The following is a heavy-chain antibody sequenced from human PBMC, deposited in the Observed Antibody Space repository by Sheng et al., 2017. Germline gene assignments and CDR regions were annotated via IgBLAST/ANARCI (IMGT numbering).Heavy chain of an antibody. CDR1: GYTFTSYG. Sequence: QVQLVQSGAEVKKPGASVKVSCKASGYTFTSYGISWVRQAPGQGLEWMGWISAYNGNTNYAQKLQGRVTMTTDTSTSTAYMELRSLRSDDTAVYYCARDMGIGGWYYYDSSGLDWFDPWGQGTLVTVSS. V-gene: IGHV1-18*01. CDR3: ARDMGIGGWYYYDSSGLDWFDP. CDR2: ISAYNGNT. D-gene: IGHD3-22*01. J-gene: IGHJ5*02.